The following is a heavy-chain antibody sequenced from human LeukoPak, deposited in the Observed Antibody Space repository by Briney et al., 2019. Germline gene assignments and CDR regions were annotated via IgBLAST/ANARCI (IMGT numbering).Heavy chain of an antibody. CDR2: ISSTGGST. CDR1: GFTFNTYA. J-gene: IGHJ6*03. CDR3: ARIAMIRGVPYMDV. V-gene: IGHV3-23*01. D-gene: IGHD3-10*01. Sequence: SGGSLRLSCAASGFTFNTYAMSWVRQPPGKGLEWVSTISSTGGSTDHADSVQGRFTTSRDNSKNTLHLQMNSLRAEDTALYYCARIAMIRGVPYMDVRGKGTTVTVSS.